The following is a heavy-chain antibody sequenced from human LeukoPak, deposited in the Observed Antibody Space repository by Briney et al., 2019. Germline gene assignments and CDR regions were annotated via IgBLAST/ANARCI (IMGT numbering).Heavy chain of an antibody. CDR2: ARNGGNGYTT. Sequence: PGGSLRFSCAASGFTFSDHYIDWVRQAPGKGLEWVGRARNGGNGYTTQYAASVKGRFTFSRDDSENTVYLQMNSLKTEDTAVYFCARIMRVDYGTYYFDYWGQGTLVTVSS. D-gene: IGHD4/OR15-4a*01. V-gene: IGHV3-72*01. CDR3: ARIMRVDYGTYYFDY. J-gene: IGHJ4*02. CDR1: GFTFSDHY.